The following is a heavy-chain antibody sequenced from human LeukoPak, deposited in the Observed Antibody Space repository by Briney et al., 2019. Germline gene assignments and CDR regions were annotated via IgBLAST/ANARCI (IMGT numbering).Heavy chain of an antibody. CDR3: AKDLTRGYIVVVPAAYRYYFDY. Sequence: GGSLRLSCAASGFTFSSYGMHWVRQAPGKGLEWVAFIRYDGSNKYYADSVKGRFTVSRDNSKNTLYLQMNSLRAEDTAVYYCAKDLTRGYIVVVPAAYRYYFDYWGQGTLVTVSS. CDR2: IRYDGSNK. V-gene: IGHV3-30*02. J-gene: IGHJ4*02. D-gene: IGHD2-2*01. CDR1: GFTFSSYG.